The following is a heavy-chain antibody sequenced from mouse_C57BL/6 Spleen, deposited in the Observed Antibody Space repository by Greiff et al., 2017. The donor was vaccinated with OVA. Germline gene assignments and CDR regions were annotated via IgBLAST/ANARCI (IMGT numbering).Heavy chain of an antibody. D-gene: IGHD2-4*01. CDR2: INPSTGGT. CDR3: ARSDYDYGAMDY. V-gene: IGHV1-42*01. CDR1: GYSFTGYY. J-gene: IGHJ4*01. Sequence: EVQLQQSGPELVKPGASVKISCKASGYSFTGYYMNWVKQSPEKSLEWIGEINPSTGGTTYNQKFKAKATLTVDKSSSTAYMQLKSLTSEDSAVYYCARSDYDYGAMDYWGQGTSVTVSS.